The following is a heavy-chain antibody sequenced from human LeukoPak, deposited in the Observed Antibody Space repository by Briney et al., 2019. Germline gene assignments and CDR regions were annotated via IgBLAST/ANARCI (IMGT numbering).Heavy chain of an antibody. Sequence: ASVKVSCKASGYTFTSYGISWVRQAPGQGLEWMGWISAYNGNTNYAQKLQGRVTMTTDTSTSTAYMELRSLRSDDTAVYYCARDPYYDYVWGSYRPREFNYWGQGTLVTVSS. J-gene: IGHJ4*02. CDR1: GYTFTSYG. CDR2: ISAYNGNT. V-gene: IGHV1-18*01. D-gene: IGHD3-16*02. CDR3: ARDPYYDYVWGSYRPREFNY.